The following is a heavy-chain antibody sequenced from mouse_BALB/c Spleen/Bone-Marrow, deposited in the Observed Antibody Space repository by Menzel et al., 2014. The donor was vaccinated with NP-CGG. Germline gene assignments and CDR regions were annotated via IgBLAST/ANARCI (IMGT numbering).Heavy chain of an antibody. CDR2: IWAGGST. Sequence: QVHVKQSGPGLVAPSQSLSITCTVSGFSLXSYGVHWVRQPPGKGLEWLGVIWAGGSTNYNSALMSRLSISKDNSKSQVFLKMNSLQTDDTAMYYCARDYGSSYYAMDYWGQGTSVTVSS. J-gene: IGHJ4*01. V-gene: IGHV2-9*02. CDR3: ARDYGSSYYAMDY. D-gene: IGHD1-1*01. CDR1: GFSLXSYG.